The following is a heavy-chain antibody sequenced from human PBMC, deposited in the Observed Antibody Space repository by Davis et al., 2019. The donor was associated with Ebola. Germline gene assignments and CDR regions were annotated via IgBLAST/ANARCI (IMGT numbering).Heavy chain of an antibody. D-gene: IGHD1-26*01. CDR3: ARTSIVGTTTTASDI. CDR1: GYIFSNYG. V-gene: IGHV1-18*04. Sequence: ASVKVPCKASGYIFSNYGISWVRQAPGQGLEWMGWIGPYKENTFYAQKVQGRVTMTTDTSTGTAYLDLRSLRSDDTAVYFCARTSIVGTTTTASDIWGQGTLVTVSS. J-gene: IGHJ3*02. CDR2: IGPYKENT.